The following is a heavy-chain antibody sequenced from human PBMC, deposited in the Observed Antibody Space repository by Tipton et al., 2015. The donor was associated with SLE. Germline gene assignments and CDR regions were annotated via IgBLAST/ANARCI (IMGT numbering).Heavy chain of an antibody. CDR1: GFSFDDSV. Sequence: SLRLSCAASGFSFDDSVMYWVRQIPGKGLEWVSFINGDGGITYYADSAKGRFTITGDNSKNSLYLQMDSLRTEDTALYYCAKGRGGYRNLGFDFWGQGILVNVSS. D-gene: IGHD5-12*01. CDR3: AKGRGGYRNLGFDF. J-gene: IGHJ4*02. V-gene: IGHV3-43*02. CDR2: INGDGGIT.